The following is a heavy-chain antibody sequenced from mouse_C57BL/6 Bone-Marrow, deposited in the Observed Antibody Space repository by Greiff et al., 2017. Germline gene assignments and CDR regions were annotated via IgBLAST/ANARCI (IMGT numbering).Heavy chain of an antibody. CDR3: ARRGGYYEGFAY. V-gene: IGHV5-6*02. D-gene: IGHD2-3*01. CDR2: ISSGGSYT. CDR1: GFTFSSYG. J-gene: IGHJ3*01. Sequence: EVNLVESGGDLVKPGGSLKLSCAASGFTFSSYGMSWVRQTPDKRLEWVATISSGGSYTYYPDSVKGRFTISRDNAKNTLYLQMSSLKSEDTAMYYCARRGGYYEGFAYWGQGTLVTVSA.